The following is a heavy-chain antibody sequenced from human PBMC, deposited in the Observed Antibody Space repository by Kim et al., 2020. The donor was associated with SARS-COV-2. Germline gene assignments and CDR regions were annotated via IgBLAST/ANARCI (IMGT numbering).Heavy chain of an antibody. D-gene: IGHD6-19*01. CDR2: ISCDGGSI. Sequence: GGSLRLSCAASGFTFDDYAMHWVRQAPGKGLEWVSGISCDGGSICYADSVKGRFTISRDNAKNSLYLQMNSLRAEDTALYYCAKGTHNSGWYWDAFDIWGQGKMVTVSS. V-gene: IGHV3-9*01. CDR1: GFTFDDYA. J-gene: IGHJ3*02. CDR3: AKGTHNSGWYWDAFDI.